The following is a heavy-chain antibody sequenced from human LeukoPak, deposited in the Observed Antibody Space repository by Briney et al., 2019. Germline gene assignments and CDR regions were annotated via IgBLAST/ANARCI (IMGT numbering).Heavy chain of an antibody. Sequence: ASVKVSCKASGYTFTSYAMHWVRQAPGQRLEWMGWINAGNGNTKYSQKFQGRVTITRDTSASTAYMELSSLRSEDTAVYYCARGSVDTAMVLGYWGQGTLVTVSS. D-gene: IGHD5-18*01. CDR1: GYTFTSYA. CDR2: INAGNGNT. J-gene: IGHJ4*02. V-gene: IGHV1-3*01. CDR3: ARGSVDTAMVLGY.